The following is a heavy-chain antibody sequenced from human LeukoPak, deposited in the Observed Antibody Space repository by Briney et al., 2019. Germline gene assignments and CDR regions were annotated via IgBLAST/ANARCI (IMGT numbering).Heavy chain of an antibody. CDR3: AKVGRQWLFSNWFDP. CDR2: ISWNSGSI. D-gene: IGHD6-19*01. V-gene: IGHV3-9*02. J-gene: IGHJ5*02. Sequence: GGSLRLSCAASGFTSDDYAMHWVRQAPGEGLEWVSGISWNSGSIGYADSVKGRFTISRDNAKNSLYLQMNSLRAEDTALYYCAKVGRQWLFSNWFDPWGQGTLVTVSS. CDR1: GFTSDDYA.